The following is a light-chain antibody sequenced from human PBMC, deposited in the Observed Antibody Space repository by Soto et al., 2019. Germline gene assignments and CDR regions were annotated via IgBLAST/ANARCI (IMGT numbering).Light chain of an antibody. CDR2: DVS. Sequence: QSALTQPASISGSPGQSITISCTGTSSDVGGYNYVSWYQQYPGKAPKLMIFDVSNRPSGVSDRFSGSKSGLTASLTISGLQAEDEADYYCSSYTSSSTWVFGGGTKLTVL. CDR3: SSYTSSSTWV. V-gene: IGLV2-14*03. CDR1: SSDVGGYNY. J-gene: IGLJ3*02.